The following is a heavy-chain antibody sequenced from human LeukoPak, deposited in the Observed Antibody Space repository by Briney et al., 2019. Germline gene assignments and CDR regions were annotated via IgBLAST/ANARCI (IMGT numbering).Heavy chain of an antibody. CDR1: GFTFSSYA. CDR3: ARGSSGWYE. Sequence: GRSLRLSCAASGFTFSSYAMHWVRQAPGKGLEWVAVISYDGSNKYYADSVKGRFTISRDNSKNTLYLQMNSLRAEDTAVYYCARGSSGWYEWGQGTLVTVSS. J-gene: IGHJ4*02. V-gene: IGHV3-30*04. D-gene: IGHD6-19*01. CDR2: ISYDGSNK.